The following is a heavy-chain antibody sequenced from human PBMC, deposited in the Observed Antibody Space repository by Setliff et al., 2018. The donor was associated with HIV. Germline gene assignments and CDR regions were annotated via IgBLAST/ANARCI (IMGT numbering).Heavy chain of an antibody. V-gene: IGHV3-7*01. CDR2: IKLDGSEK. CDR3: ARVAGRDGYSPPYYYYYYGMDV. Sequence: LRLSCAASGFTFSSYWMSWVRQAPGKGLEWVANIKLDGSEKYYVDSVRGRFTISRDNAKNSLYLQMNSLRAEDTAVYYCARVAGRDGYSPPYYYYYYGMDVWGQGTTVTVSS. D-gene: IGHD4-4*01. CDR1: GFTFSSYW. J-gene: IGHJ6*02.